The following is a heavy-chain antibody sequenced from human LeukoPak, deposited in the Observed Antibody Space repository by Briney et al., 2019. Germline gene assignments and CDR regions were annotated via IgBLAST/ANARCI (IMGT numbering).Heavy chain of an antibody. Sequence: GGSLRLSCAASGFPFTVYPTHWVRQAPGKGLEWVSVSSSDETYKFYADSVKGRFTISRDNSKNTLYLHMNSLRAEDTAIYYCAKEKYSTSATGFDYWGQGTLVTVSS. J-gene: IGHJ4*02. CDR1: GFPFTVYP. CDR3: AKEKYSTSATGFDY. V-gene: IGHV3-30-3*01. D-gene: IGHD6-6*01. CDR2: SSSDETYK.